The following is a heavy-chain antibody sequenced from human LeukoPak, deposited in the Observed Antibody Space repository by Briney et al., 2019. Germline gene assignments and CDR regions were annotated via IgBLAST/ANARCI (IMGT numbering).Heavy chain of an antibody. D-gene: IGHD3-10*01. CDR3: ARDPYGSGSYYRAY. J-gene: IGHJ4*02. V-gene: IGHV3-7*03. Sequence: GGSLRLSCAASGFTFSYYWMSWVRQAPGKGLEWVANIKQDGSEKYYVASVKGRFTISRDNAKNSLYLQMNSLRAEDTAVYYCARDPYGSGSYYRAYWGQGTLVTVSS. CDR2: IKQDGSEK. CDR1: GFTFSYYW.